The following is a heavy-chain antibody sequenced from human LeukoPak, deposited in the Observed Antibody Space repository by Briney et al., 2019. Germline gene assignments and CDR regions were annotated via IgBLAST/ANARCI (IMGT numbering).Heavy chain of an antibody. D-gene: IGHD6-13*01. CDR1: GDSIRNFY. J-gene: IGHJ5*02. CDR3: ARGRHGIAAAGRFDP. Sequence: SETLSLTCSVSGDSIRNFYWSWIRQPPGKGLEWIGYIYYSGSTNYNPSLKSRVTISVDTSKSQFSLKLSSVTAADTAVYYCARGRHGIAAAGRFDPWGQGTLVTVSS. CDR2: IYYSGST. V-gene: IGHV4-59*01.